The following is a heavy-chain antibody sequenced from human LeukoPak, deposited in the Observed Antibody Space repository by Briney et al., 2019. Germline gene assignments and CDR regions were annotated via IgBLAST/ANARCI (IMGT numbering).Heavy chain of an antibody. CDR3: ARLSGYYAGDNWFDP. V-gene: IGHV1-18*01. Sequence: ASVKVSCKASGYTFTSYGISWVRPAPGQGLEWMGWISAYNGNTNYAQKLQGRVTITADKSTSTAYMELSSLRSEDTAVYYCARLSGYYAGDNWFDPWGQGTLVTVSS. J-gene: IGHJ5*02. CDR2: ISAYNGNT. CDR1: GYTFTSYG. D-gene: IGHD3-22*01.